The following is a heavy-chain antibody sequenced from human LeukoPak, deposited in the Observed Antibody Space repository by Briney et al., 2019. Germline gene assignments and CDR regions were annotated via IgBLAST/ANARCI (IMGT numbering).Heavy chain of an antibody. CDR3: ATWAFYHNLDV. CDR1: GFTIGPYA. J-gene: IGHJ6*02. CDR2: IKADGSGT. V-gene: IGHV3-43*02. D-gene: IGHD2/OR15-2a*01. Sequence: GGSLRLSCAASGFTIGPYAMYWVRQGPGRGLEWVSVIKADGSGTFYADSVRGRFTTSRDNSKNSLYLQMNSLTSEDTALYYCATWAFYHNLDVWGQGTTAIVSS.